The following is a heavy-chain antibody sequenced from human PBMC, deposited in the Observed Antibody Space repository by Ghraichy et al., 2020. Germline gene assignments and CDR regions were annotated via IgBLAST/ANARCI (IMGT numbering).Heavy chain of an antibody. V-gene: IGHV4-59*01. CDR2: IYYSGST. CDR1: GGSISSYY. CDR3: ARGGNSKGYYGMDV. J-gene: IGHJ6*02. D-gene: IGHD4-23*01. Sequence: LETLSLTCTVSGGSISSYYWSWIRQPPGKGLEWIGYIYYSGSTNYNPSLKSRVTISVDTSKNQFSLKLSSVTAADTAVYYCARGGNSKGYYGMDVWGQGTTVTVSS.